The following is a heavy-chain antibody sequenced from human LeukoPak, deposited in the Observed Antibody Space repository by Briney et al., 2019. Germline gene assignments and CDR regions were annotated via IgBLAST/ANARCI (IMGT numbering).Heavy chain of an antibody. D-gene: IGHD2-2*01. Sequence: ASVKVSCKASGYTFIGYYIHWVRQAPGQGLEWMGWLNPNSGGTNYALKFQGRVTMIRDTSTSTAYMELSRLRSDDTAVYYCARVGFCGTTSCSLPYFDYWGQGTLVTVSS. CDR2: LNPNSGGT. CDR1: GYTFIGYY. V-gene: IGHV1-2*02. J-gene: IGHJ4*02. CDR3: ARVGFCGTTSCSLPYFDY.